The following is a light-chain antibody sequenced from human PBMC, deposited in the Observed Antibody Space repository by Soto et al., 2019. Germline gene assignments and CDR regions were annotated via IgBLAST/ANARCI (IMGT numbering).Light chain of an antibody. CDR2: AAS. J-gene: IGKJ4*01. V-gene: IGKV1-8*01. Sequence: AIRMTQSPSSFSASTGDRGTITCRESQGISSYLAWYQQKPGQAPKLLIYAASTLQSGVPSRFSGSGSGTDFTRPFCCLQSEDVATNYWQQYYSYPALTFGGGTKEQIK. CDR3: QQYYSYPALT. CDR1: QGISSY.